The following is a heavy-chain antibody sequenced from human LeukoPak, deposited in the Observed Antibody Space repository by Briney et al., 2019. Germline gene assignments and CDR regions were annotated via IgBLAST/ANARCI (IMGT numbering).Heavy chain of an antibody. CDR2: INHSGST. J-gene: IGHJ2*01. CDR1: GGSISSGGYS. V-gene: IGHV4-34*01. Sequence: SETLSLTCAVSGGSISSGGYSWSWIRQPPGKGLEWIGEINHSGSTNYNPSLKSRVTISVDTSKSQFSLKLSSVTAADTAVYYCARGLLWFGDTNFDLWGRGTLVTVSS. D-gene: IGHD3-10*01. CDR3: ARGLLWFGDTNFDL.